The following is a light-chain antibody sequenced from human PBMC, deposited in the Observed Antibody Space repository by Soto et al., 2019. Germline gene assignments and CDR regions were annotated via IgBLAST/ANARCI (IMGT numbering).Light chain of an antibody. CDR1: QSISSW. J-gene: IGKJ5*01. V-gene: IGKV1-5*01. CDR3: QQLNSYPIT. CDR2: DAS. Sequence: DIQMTQSPTTLSASVGDRVTITCRASQSISSWLAWYQQKPGKAPKLLIYDASSLESGVPSRFSGSGSGTEFTLTTSSLQPDDFATYYCQQLNSYPITFGQGTRLEIK.